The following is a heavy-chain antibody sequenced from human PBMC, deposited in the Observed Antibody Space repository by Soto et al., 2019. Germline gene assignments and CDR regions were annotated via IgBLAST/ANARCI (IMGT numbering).Heavy chain of an antibody. Sequence: QVQLVESGGGVVQPGGSLRLSCAASGFTFSSYGMHWVRQAPGKGLEWVAVIWYDGSNKYYADSVKGRFTISRDNSKNTLYLQMNSLRAEDTAVYYCARAGGYAGEGAFDIWGQGTMVTVSS. D-gene: IGHD5-12*01. CDR3: ARAGGYAGEGAFDI. CDR2: IWYDGSNK. V-gene: IGHV3-33*01. CDR1: GFTFSSYG. J-gene: IGHJ3*02.